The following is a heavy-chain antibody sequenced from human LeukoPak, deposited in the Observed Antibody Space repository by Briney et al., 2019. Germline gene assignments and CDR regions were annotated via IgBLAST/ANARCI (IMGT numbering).Heavy chain of an antibody. D-gene: IGHD6-19*01. CDR1: GYTFTIYA. Sequence: ASVKVSCTASGYTFTIYAMHWVRQAPGQRLEWMGWINAGNGNTKYSQKFQGRVTITRDTSASTAYMELSSLRSEDTAVYYCASSGWYGAGSFDYWGQGTLVTVSS. V-gene: IGHV1-3*01. CDR3: ASSGWYGAGSFDY. CDR2: INAGNGNT. J-gene: IGHJ4*02.